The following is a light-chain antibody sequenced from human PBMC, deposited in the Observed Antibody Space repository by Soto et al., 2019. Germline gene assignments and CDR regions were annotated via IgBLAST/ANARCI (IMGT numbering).Light chain of an antibody. CDR1: QSVSSSY. V-gene: IGKV3-20*01. CDR3: QQYGSSPWT. CDR2: DAS. J-gene: IGKJ1*01. Sequence: EIVWTQSPGTLSLSPGERATLSCRASQSVSSSYLAWYQQKPGQAPRLLIYDASSRATGIPDRFSGSGSGKDFNHTISRLEPEAFAVYYCQQYGSSPWTFGHGTTVAIK.